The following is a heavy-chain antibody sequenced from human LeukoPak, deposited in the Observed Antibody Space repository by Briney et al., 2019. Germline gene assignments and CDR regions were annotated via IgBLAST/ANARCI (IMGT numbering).Heavy chain of an antibody. CDR1: GFTFSSYA. CDR2: ISGSGKTT. Sequence: PGGSLRLSCAASGFTFSSYAMSWVRQAPGKGLEWVSTISGSGKTTYYADSVKGRFTISRDNSRNTLYLQMNSLRAEDTAAYYCAKSRSSSSSHFDYWGQGTLVTVSS. V-gene: IGHV3-23*01. CDR3: AKSRSSSSSHFDY. J-gene: IGHJ4*02. D-gene: IGHD2-2*01.